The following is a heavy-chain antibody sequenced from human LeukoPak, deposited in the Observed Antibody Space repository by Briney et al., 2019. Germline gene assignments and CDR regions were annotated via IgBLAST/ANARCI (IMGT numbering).Heavy chain of an antibody. Sequence: GASVKVSCKASGYDFTSVGITWVRQAPGQGLEWMGWISPYNGNTWYVQKLQGRVTMTTDTSTSTAYMELRSLRFDDTAVYYCARAGSGSGWYFDYWGQGTVVTVSA. CDR2: ISPYNGNT. V-gene: IGHV1-18*01. CDR3: ARAGSGSGWYFDY. D-gene: IGHD6-19*01. J-gene: IGHJ4*02. CDR1: GYDFTSVG.